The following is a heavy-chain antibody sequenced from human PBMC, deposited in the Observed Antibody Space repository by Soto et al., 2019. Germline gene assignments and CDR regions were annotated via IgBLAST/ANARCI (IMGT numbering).Heavy chain of an antibody. CDR1: GFTFSSYG. CDR2: IWYDGSNK. V-gene: IGHV3-33*01. D-gene: IGHD6-13*01. J-gene: IGHJ5*02. CDR3: ARELDSSSWYWWFDP. Sequence: QVQLVESGGGVVQPGRSLRLSCAASGFTFSSYGMHWVRQAPGKGLEWVAVIWYDGSNKYYADSVKGRFTISRDNSKNTLYLPMNSLRAEATAVYYCARELDSSSWYWWFDPWGQGTLVTVSS.